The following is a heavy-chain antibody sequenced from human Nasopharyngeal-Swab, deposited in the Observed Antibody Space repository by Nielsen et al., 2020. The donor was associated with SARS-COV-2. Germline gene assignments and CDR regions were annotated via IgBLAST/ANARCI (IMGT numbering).Heavy chain of an antibody. CDR1: GFTFDDYA. Sequence: SLKISCAASGFTFDDYAMHWVRQAPGKGLEWVSGISWNNGSIGYADSVKGRFTISRDNAKNSLYLQMNSLRAEDTALYYCAKGQSSAAKNSPFDYWGQGTLVTVSS. CDR3: AKGQSSAAKNSPFDY. J-gene: IGHJ4*02. V-gene: IGHV3-9*01. CDR2: ISWNNGSI. D-gene: IGHD6-13*01.